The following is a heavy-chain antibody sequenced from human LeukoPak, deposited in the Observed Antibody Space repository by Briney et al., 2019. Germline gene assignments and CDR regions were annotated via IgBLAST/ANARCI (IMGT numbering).Heavy chain of an antibody. D-gene: IGHD3-22*01. Sequence: PGRSLRLSCAASGFTFNRYAMHWVRQAPGKGLELVGLISKDGSNKYYADSVKGRFSISRDNSKNTLYLQMNSLRAEDTAVYYCTRDNYYDSSDKPLTAFDIWGQGTMATVSS. J-gene: IGHJ3*02. CDR3: TRDNYYDSSDKPLTAFDI. CDR2: ISKDGSNK. CDR1: GFTFNRYA. V-gene: IGHV3-30-3*01.